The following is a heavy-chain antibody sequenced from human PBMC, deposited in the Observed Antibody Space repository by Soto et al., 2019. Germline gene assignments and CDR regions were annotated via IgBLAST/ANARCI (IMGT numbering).Heavy chain of an antibody. Sequence: PSETLSLTCAVYGGSFSGYYWSWIRQPPGKGLEWIGEINHSGSTNYNPSLKSRVTISVDTSKNQFSLKLSSVTAADTAVYYCARAPLYYYGSGRLSLYYYYGMDVWGQGTTVTVSS. CDR3: ARAPLYYYGSGRLSLYYYYGMDV. CDR2: INHSGST. V-gene: IGHV4-34*01. CDR1: GGSFSGYY. J-gene: IGHJ6*02. D-gene: IGHD3-10*01.